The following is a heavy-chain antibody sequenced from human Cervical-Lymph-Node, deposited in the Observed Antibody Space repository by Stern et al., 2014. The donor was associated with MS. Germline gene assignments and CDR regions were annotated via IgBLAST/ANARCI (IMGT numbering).Heavy chain of an antibody. D-gene: IGHD3-22*01. V-gene: IGHV1-69-2*01. Sequence: EVQLVQSGAEVKKPGATVKISCKVSGYTFADYYMHWVQQAPGKGFEWMGLVDPEHGEAIYAEKFQDRVTIIADTSTDTAYMELSSLRSEDTAVYYCAADTGIYDSSAYYLYWGQGTLVTVSS. CDR2: VDPEHGEA. CDR1: GYTFADYY. CDR3: AADTGIYDSSAYYLY. J-gene: IGHJ4*02.